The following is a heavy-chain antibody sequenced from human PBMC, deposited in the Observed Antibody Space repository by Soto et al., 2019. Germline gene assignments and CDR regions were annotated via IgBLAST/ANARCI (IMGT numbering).Heavy chain of an antibody. CDR2: ISYDGSNK. J-gene: IGHJ5*02. Sequence: SLRLSCAASGFTFSSYGMHWVRQAPGKGLEWVAVISYDGSNKYYADSVKGRFTISRDNSKNTLYLQMNSLRAEDTAVYYCAKASWYDFWSAFDPWGQGTLVTVSS. CDR1: GFTFSSYG. CDR3: AKASWYDFWSAFDP. V-gene: IGHV3-30*18. D-gene: IGHD3-3*01.